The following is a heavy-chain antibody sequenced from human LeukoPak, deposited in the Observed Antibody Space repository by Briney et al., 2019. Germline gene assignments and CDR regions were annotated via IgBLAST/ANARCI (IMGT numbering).Heavy chain of an antibody. Sequence: SETLSLTCTVSGGSISSYYWSWIRQPPGKGLEWIGYIYYSGSTNYNPSLKSRVTISVDTSKNQFSLKLSSVTAADTAVYYCARDSYYDSSVFDPWGQGTLVTVSS. J-gene: IGHJ5*02. D-gene: IGHD3-22*01. CDR2: IYYSGST. CDR1: GGSISSYY. V-gene: IGHV4-59*01. CDR3: ARDSYYDSSVFDP.